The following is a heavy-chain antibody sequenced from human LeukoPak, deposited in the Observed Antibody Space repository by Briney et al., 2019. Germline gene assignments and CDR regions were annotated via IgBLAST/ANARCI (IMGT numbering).Heavy chain of an antibody. CDR2: IYSGGST. CDR1: GFTVSSNY. V-gene: IGHV3-53*01. Sequence: GGSLRLSCAASGFTVSSNYMSWVRQAPGKGLEWVSVIYSGGSTYYADSVKGRFTISRDNSKNTLYLQMNSLRAEDTAVYYCARQLGYCSGGSCYFDYWGQGTLVTVSS. D-gene: IGHD2-15*01. CDR3: ARQLGYCSGGSCYFDY. J-gene: IGHJ4*02.